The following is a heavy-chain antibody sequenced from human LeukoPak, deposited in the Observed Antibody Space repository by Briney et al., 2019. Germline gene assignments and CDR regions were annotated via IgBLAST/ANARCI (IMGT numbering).Heavy chain of an antibody. CDR1: GGSISSGGYS. J-gene: IGHJ3*02. CDR2: IYHSGSA. D-gene: IGHD3-22*01. V-gene: IGHV4-30-2*01. Sequence: SETLSLTCAVSGGSISSGGYSWGWIRQPPGKGLEWIGYIYHSGSAYYNPSLKSRVTISVDRSKNQFSLKLSSVTAADTAVYYCARDNRRGYDSSGYYGIGAFDIWGQGTMVTVSS. CDR3: ARDNRRGYDSSGYYGIGAFDI.